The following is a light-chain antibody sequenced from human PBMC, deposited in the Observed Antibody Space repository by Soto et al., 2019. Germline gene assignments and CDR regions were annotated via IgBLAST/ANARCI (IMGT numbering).Light chain of an antibody. CDR2: AAS. J-gene: IGKJ3*01. CDR1: QSISSY. V-gene: IGKV1-39*01. CDR3: QQSYSGVT. Sequence: DIQMTQSPSSLSASVGDRVTITCRASQSISSYLNWYQQKPGKAPKLLIYAASSLQSGVPSRFSSSGSGTDFTLTISSLQPEDFATYYCQQSYSGVTFGPGTKVDIK.